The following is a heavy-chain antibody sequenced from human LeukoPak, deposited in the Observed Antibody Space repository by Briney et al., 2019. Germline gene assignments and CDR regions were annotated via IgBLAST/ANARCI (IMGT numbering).Heavy chain of an antibody. CDR2: ISSSSSYI. V-gene: IGHV3-21*01. D-gene: IGHD6-19*01. CDR3: ARDLGGAVAEERFDY. J-gene: IGHJ4*02. CDR1: GFTLSSYS. Sequence: GGSLRLSCAASGFTLSSYSMNWVRQAPGKGLEWVSSISSSSSYIYYADSVKGRFTISRDNAKNSLYLQVNSLRAEDTAVYYCARDLGGAVAEERFDYWGQGTLVTVSS.